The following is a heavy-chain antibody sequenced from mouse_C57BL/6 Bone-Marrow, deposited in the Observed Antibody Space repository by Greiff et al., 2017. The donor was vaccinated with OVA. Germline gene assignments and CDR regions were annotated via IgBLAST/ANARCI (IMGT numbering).Heavy chain of an antibody. CDR2: IYPRSGNT. Sequence: QVQLQQSGAELARPGASVKLSCKASGYTFTSYGISWVKQRTGQGLEWIGEIYPRSGNTYYNEKFKGKATLTADKSSSTAYMELRSLTSEDSAVYFCARGDFYYGSSHGYFDVWGTGTTVTVSS. J-gene: IGHJ1*03. D-gene: IGHD1-1*01. CDR3: ARGDFYYGSSHGYFDV. CDR1: GYTFTSYG. V-gene: IGHV1-81*01.